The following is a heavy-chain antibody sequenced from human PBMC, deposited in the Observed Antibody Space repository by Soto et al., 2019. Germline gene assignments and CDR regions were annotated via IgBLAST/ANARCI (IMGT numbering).Heavy chain of an antibody. V-gene: IGHV4-30-4*01. CDR3: ARGETAMVYFDY. J-gene: IGHJ4*02. CDR2: IYYSGST. CDR1: GGSISSGDYY. Sequence: SETLSLTCTVSGGSISSGDYYWSWIRQPPGKGLEWIGYIYYSGSTYYNPSLKSRVTISVDTSKNQFSLKLSSVTAADTAVYYCARGETAMVYFDYWGQGTLVTVFS. D-gene: IGHD5-18*01.